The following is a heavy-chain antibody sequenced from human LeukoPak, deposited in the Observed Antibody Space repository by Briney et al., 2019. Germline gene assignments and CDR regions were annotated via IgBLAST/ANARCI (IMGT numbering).Heavy chain of an antibody. V-gene: IGHV3-7*01. J-gene: IGHJ4*02. Sequence: GGSLRLSCAASGFTFSAYWMTWVRQTPGKGLEWVANIKQDGSEKYYVDSVKGRFTISRDNAENSLFLQMNSLRAEDTAVYYCARGGYTYGDWGRGTLVTVSS. CDR1: GFTFSAYW. CDR3: ARGGYTYGD. CDR2: IKQDGSEK. D-gene: IGHD5-18*01.